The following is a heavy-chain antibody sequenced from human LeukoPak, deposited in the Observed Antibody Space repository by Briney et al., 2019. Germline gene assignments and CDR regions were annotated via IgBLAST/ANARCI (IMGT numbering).Heavy chain of an antibody. CDR1: GGSISSYY. V-gene: IGHV4-4*07. J-gene: IGHJ4*02. CDR3: TIGGASGSLAH. CDR2: IYASGGT. D-gene: IGHD6-13*01. Sequence: PSETLSLTCTVSGGSISSYYWSWIRQPAGKGLEWIGRIYASGGTNYNPSLKSRASVSVDTSKNQFYLSLRYVTAADTAVYYCTIGGASGSLAHWGPGTLVTVSS.